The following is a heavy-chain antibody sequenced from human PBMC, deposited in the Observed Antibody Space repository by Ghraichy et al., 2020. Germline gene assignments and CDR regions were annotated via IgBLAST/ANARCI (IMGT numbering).Heavy chain of an antibody. Sequence: GGSLRLSCAASGFTFSSHDLHWVRQVPGKGLEWVSGIGTAGDTYYLGSVNGRFTISRENAWNSLYLQMNSLRAGDTAVYYCARSPLGYFGSGWSVAYYGMDVWGQGTTVTVSS. D-gene: IGHD6-19*01. J-gene: IGHJ6*01. CDR3: ARSPLGYFGSGWSVAYYGMDV. CDR2: IGTAGDT. V-gene: IGHV3-13*01. CDR1: GFTFSSHD.